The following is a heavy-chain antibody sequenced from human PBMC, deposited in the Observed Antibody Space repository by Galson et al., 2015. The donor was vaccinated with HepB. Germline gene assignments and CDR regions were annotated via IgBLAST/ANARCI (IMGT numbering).Heavy chain of an antibody. CDR1: GFTFSSSW. D-gene: IGHD3-10*01. Sequence: SLRLSCAASGFTFSSSWMHWVRQAPGKGLVWVSRINSDESSTSYADSVKGRFTISRDNGKNTLYLQMKSLRAEDTAVYYCASNHYVSGSYFNFDYWGQGTLVTVSS. CDR3: ASNHYVSGSYFNFDY. V-gene: IGHV3-74*01. CDR2: INSDESST. J-gene: IGHJ4*02.